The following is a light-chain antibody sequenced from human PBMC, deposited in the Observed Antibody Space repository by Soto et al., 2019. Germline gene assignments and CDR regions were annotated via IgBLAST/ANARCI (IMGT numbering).Light chain of an antibody. V-gene: IGKV3-15*01. CDR1: QNVSSN. CDR2: GAS. Sequence: EIVMTQSPATLSVSPGERATLYFSASQNVSSNLAWYQQKPGQAPRLLIYGASTRATGIPARFSGSGSGTEFTLTISSLQSEDFAVYYCQQYNNWPLLTFGGGTKVDIK. J-gene: IGKJ4*01. CDR3: QQYNNWPLLT.